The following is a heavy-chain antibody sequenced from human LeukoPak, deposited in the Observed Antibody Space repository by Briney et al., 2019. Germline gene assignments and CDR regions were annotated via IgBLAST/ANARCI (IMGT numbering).Heavy chain of an antibody. D-gene: IGHD5-24*01. J-gene: IGHJ4*02. Sequence: ASVKVSCKASGYTFTNYVISWVRQAPGQGLEWMGGIIPIFGTANYAQKFQGRVTITAGESTSTAYMELSSLRSEDTAVYYCARAGEMATIFDYWGQGTLVTVSS. V-gene: IGHV1-69*13. CDR2: IIPIFGTA. CDR3: ARAGEMATIFDY. CDR1: GYTFTNYV.